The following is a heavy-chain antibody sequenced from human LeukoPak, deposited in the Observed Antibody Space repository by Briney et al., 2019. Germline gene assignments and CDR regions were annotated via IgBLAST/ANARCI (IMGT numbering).Heavy chain of an antibody. V-gene: IGHV1-18*01. CDR3: ARDPSYYMDV. Sequence: ASVKVSCKASGGTFSSYAISWVRQAPGQGLEWMGWISAYNGNTNYAQKLQGRVTMTTDTSTSTAYMELRSLRSDDTAVYYCARDPSYYMDVWGKGTTVTVSS. CDR1: GGTFSSYA. CDR2: ISAYNGNT. J-gene: IGHJ6*03.